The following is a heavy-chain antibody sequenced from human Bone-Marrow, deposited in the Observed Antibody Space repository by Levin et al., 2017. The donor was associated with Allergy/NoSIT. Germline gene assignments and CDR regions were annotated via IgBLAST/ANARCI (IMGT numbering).Heavy chain of an antibody. CDR2: INTDTGKP. CDR3: ARDVVVAATRTPMSFDF. CDR1: GYTFTNHA. V-gene: IGHV7-4-1*02. Sequence: GASVKVSCTASGYTFTNHAIIWVRQAPGQGLEWMGWINTDTGKPTYAQAFRGRFVFSLDTSVTTAYLQISSLQPEDTAVYYCARDVVVAATRTPMSFDFWGQGTLVTVSS. D-gene: IGHD2-15*01. J-gene: IGHJ4*02.